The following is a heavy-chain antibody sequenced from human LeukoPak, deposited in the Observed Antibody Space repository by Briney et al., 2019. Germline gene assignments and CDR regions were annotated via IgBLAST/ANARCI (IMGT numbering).Heavy chain of an antibody. CDR1: GFTFSSYW. CDR2: INHNGNVN. D-gene: IGHD3-16*01. CDR3: ARGGGLDV. V-gene: IGHV3-7*03. Sequence: GGSLRLSCAASGFTFSSYWISWVRQAPGKGLEWVASINHNGNVNYYVDSVKGRFTISRDNAKNSLYLQMSNLRAEDTAVYFCARGGGLDVWGQGATVTVSS. J-gene: IGHJ6*02.